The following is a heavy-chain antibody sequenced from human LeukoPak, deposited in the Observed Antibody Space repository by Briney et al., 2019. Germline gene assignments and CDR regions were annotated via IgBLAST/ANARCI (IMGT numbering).Heavy chain of an antibody. D-gene: IGHD3-10*01. Sequence: SQTLSLTCTVSGASISSYYWSWIRQPPGKGLEWIGYIYYSGSTNYNPSLKSRVTISVDTSKNQFSPKLSSVTAADTAVYYCARERWYYGSGTYSWFDYWGQGTLVTVSS. J-gene: IGHJ4*02. CDR1: GASISSYY. V-gene: IGHV4-59*01. CDR3: ARERWYYGSGTYSWFDY. CDR2: IYYSGST.